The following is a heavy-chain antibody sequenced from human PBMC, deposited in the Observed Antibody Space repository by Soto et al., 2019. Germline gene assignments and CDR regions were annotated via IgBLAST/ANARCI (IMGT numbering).Heavy chain of an antibody. CDR3: ARDSAAVAGTEFDY. V-gene: IGHV6-1*01. Sequence: SQTLSLTCAISGDSVSSNSAAWNWIRQSPSRGLEWLGRTYYRSKWYNDYAVSVTSRITINPDTSKNPFSLQLNSVTPEDTAVYYCARDSAAVAGTEFDYWGQGTLVTVSS. CDR1: GDSVSSNSAA. D-gene: IGHD6-19*01. CDR2: TYYRSKWYN. J-gene: IGHJ4*02.